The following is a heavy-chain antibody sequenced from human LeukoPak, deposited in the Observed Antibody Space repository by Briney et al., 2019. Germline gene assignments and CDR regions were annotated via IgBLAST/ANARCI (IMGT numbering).Heavy chain of an antibody. Sequence: PGGSMRLSCAASGFAFSTYGMHWVRPAPGKGLEWVSFTRYDGSHSEYEDSVKGRFSIARDDCKSTLYLQMNSLRAEDTGVYYCTRDNSYGFMGCMDYWGQGTRVTVSS. CDR1: GFAFSTYG. V-gene: IGHV3-30*02. CDR3: TRDNSYGFMGCMDY. D-gene: IGHD5-18*01. CDR2: TRYDGSHS. J-gene: IGHJ4*02.